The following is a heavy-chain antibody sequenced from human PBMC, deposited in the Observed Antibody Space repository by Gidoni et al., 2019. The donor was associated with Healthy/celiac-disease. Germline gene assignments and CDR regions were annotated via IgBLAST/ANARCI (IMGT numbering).Heavy chain of an antibody. D-gene: IGHD3-3*01. CDR3: ARHRYYDFWSSGGGMDV. CDR1: GGSISSSRYY. Sequence: QLQLQESGPGLVKPSETLSLTFTVSGGSISSSRYYWGWIRQPPGTGLEWIGSIYYSGSTYYNPSLKSRVTISVDTSKNQFSRKLSSVTAADTAVYYCARHRYYDFWSSGGGMDVWGQGTTVTVSS. J-gene: IGHJ6*02. CDR2: IYYSGST. V-gene: IGHV4-39*01.